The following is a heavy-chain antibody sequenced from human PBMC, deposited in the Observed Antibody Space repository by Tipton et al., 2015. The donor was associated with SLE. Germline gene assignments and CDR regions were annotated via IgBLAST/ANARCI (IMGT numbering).Heavy chain of an antibody. CDR3: ARADDQLLDAFDI. CDR2: INHSGST. J-gene: IGHJ3*02. CDR1: GFTFSSYA. V-gene: IGHV4-34*01. D-gene: IGHD2-2*01. Sequence: LRLSCAASGFTFSSYAMTWIRQPPGKGLEWIGEINHSGSTNYNPSLKSRVTISVDTSKNQFSLKVTSVTAADTAVYYCARADDQLLDAFDIWGQGTMVTVSS.